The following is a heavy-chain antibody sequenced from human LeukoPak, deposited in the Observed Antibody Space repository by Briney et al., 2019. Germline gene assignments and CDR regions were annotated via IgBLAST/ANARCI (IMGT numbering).Heavy chain of an antibody. Sequence: SXXVSCKTSGYTFITYYMHWVRQAPGQGLEWLGIIHPTDGSTSYTQKIQGRVTMTRDTATGTVYLELSSLRSEDTAVYWCARANGGGLDYWGQGTLITVSS. CDR2: IHPTDGST. J-gene: IGHJ4*02. V-gene: IGHV1-46*01. CDR1: GYTFITYY. D-gene: IGHD3-10*01. CDR3: ARANGGGLDY.